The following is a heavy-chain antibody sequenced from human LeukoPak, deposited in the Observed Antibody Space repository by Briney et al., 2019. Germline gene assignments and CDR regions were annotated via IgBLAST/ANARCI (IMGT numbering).Heavy chain of an antibody. CDR1: GGSISGYF. Sequence: SETLSLTCTVSGGSISGYFWSWIRQPAGKGLEWIGRIYTSRTTNYNPSLASRVTMSIDTSKNQFSLKLTSVTAADTAVYYCARLVRGSASYFDHWGQGTPVTVSS. J-gene: IGHJ4*02. CDR3: ARLVRGSASYFDH. D-gene: IGHD2-21*01. V-gene: IGHV4-4*07. CDR2: IYTSRTT.